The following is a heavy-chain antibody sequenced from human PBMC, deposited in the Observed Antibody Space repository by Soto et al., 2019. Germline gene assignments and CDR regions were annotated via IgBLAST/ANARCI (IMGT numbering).Heavy chain of an antibody. CDR3: ARDRDSGYGNFDY. V-gene: IGHV4-59*01. Sequence: SETLSVTWPVSGGSISSYYWSWIRQPPGKGLEWIGYIYYSGSTNYNPSLKSRVTISVDTSKNQFSLKLSSVTAADTAVYYCARDRDSGYGNFDYWGQGTLVTVSS. CDR2: IYYSGST. CDR1: GGSISSYY. J-gene: IGHJ4*02. D-gene: IGHD5-12*01.